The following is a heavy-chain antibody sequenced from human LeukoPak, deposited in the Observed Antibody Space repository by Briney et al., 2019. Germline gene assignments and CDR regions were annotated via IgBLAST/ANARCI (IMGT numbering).Heavy chain of an antibody. CDR2: IKSDGSST. J-gene: IGHJ4*02. CDR1: GFTFSDYW. V-gene: IGHV3-74*01. CDR3: ARVRDYGDYFEFDY. D-gene: IGHD4-17*01. Sequence: GGSLRLSCAASGFTFSDYWMHWVRQAPGKGLVWVSRIKSDGSSTSYADSVKGRFTITRDNAKNTLYLQMNSLRAEDTAVYYCARVRDYGDYFEFDYWGQGTLVTVSS.